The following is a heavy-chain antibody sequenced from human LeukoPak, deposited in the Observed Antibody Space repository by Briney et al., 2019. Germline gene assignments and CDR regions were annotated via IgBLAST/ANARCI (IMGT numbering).Heavy chain of an antibody. D-gene: IGHD3-10*01. CDR3: ARDGWWFGEIALLDY. CDR1: GYTFTGYG. V-gene: IGHV1-18*01. CDR2: ISALNGDT. J-gene: IGHJ4*02. Sequence: ASVKVSCKTSGYTFTGYGISWVRQAPGQGLEWMGWISALNGDTKYAQKLQGRVTMTADISTTTAYMELRSLTSDDTAVYYCARDGWWFGEIALLDYWGQGTLVTVSS.